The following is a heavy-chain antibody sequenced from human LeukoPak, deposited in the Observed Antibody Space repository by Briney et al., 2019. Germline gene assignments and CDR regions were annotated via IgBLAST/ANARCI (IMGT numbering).Heavy chain of an antibody. CDR2: ITSKGGYT. D-gene: IGHD2-2*01. J-gene: IGHJ4*02. CDR1: GFIFSNHA. CDR3: AKDYCSRTGCPIDY. Sequence: GGSLRLSCAASGFIFSNHAMHWVRQAPGKGLEYVASITSKGGYTYYANSVKGRFTVSRDNSKNTLDLQMGSLRTEDTAVYYCAKDYCSRTGCPIDYWGQGTLVTVSS. V-gene: IGHV3-64*01.